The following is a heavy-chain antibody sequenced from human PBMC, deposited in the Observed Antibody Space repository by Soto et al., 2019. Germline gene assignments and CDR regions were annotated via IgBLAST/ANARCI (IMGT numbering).Heavy chain of an antibody. CDR2: INPNSGGT. J-gene: IGHJ6*02. D-gene: IGHD2-2*02. V-gene: IGHV1-2*04. CDR3: ASALGYCSSTSCYTSYYYYGMDV. CDR1: GYTFTGYY. Sequence: QVQLVQSGAEVKKPGASVKVSCKASGYTFTGYYMHWVRQAPGQGLEWMGWINPNSGGTNYAQKFQGWFTMTRHTSISTAYMVLSRLRSDDTAVYYCASALGYCSSTSCYTSYYYYGMDVWGQGTTVTVSS.